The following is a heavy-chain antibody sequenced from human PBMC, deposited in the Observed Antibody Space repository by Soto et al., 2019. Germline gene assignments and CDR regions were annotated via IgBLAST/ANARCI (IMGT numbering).Heavy chain of an antibody. J-gene: IGHJ6*02. CDR1: GGTLSNYG. V-gene: IGHV1-69*12. CDR3: SRGDATKIVVTTYYAMDV. D-gene: IGHD4-17*01. Sequence: QVQLVQSGAEVKKPGSSVRVSCKASGGTLSNYGISWVRQAPGQGLEWMGGIIPVFGTANYAQKFQGRVTITAAESQSTVYMDVTSRRSEDRAVYYCSRGDATKIVVTTYYAMDVWGQGTTVSVSS. CDR2: IIPVFGTA.